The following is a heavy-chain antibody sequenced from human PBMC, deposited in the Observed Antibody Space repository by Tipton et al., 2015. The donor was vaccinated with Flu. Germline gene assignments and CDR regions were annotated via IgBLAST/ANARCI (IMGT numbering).Heavy chain of an antibody. J-gene: IGHJ6*02. CDR2: MNPKSGNT. D-gene: IGHD3-10*01. Sequence: QSEAEVKKPGASVKVSCKASGYTFTNYGISWVRQATGQGLEWMGWMNPKSGNTDYAQRFQGRVTMTRNISISTAYMELSSLRSEDTAVYYCARTDFGRRRDYYGMGVWGQGTTVTVSS. CDR3: ARTDFGRRRDYYGMGV. CDR1: GYTFTNYG. V-gene: IGHV1-8*02.